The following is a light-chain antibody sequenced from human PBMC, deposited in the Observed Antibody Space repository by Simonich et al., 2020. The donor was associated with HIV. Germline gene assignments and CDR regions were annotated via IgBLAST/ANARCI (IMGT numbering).Light chain of an antibody. CDR1: QSVSSSY. CDR2: GAA. CDR3: QQYGSSRT. V-gene: IGKV3-20*01. J-gene: IGKJ1*01. Sequence: EIVLTQSPGTLSLSPGERATLSCRASQSVSSSYLAWYQQKPGQDPRLLIYGAAGRATCIPDRFSGSGSGTDFTLTISRLEPEDFAVYYCQQYGSSRTFGQGTKVEIK.